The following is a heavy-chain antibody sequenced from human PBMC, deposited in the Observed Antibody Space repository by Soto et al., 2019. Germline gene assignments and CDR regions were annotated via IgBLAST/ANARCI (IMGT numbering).Heavy chain of an antibody. D-gene: IGHD4-17*01. CDR1: GFTVDDYA. Sequence: PGGSLRLSCVASGFTVDDYAMHWVRQTPGKGLEWVSGISANGDNVDYADSIKGQFTISRDNAKNSLFLQINSLRHKDTALYYCAKDMKWGGMTTIHYFDSWGQGT. CDR2: ISANGDNV. J-gene: IGHJ4*02. V-gene: IGHV3-9*01. CDR3: AKDMKWGGMTTIHYFDS.